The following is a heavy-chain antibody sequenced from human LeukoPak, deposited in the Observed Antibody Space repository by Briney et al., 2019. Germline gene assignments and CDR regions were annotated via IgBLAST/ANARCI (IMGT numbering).Heavy chain of an antibody. V-gene: IGHV3-23*01. Sequence: GGSLRLSCVASGFTFSRYAMSWVRQAPGKGLEWVSTISNSGGSTYYADSVKGRFTISRDYSSKTLYLQMNSLRAEDTAVYYCARDLRYFGSMDVWGQGTTVTVSS. CDR2: ISNSGGST. CDR1: GFTFSRYA. J-gene: IGHJ6*02. CDR3: ARDLRYFGSMDV. D-gene: IGHD3-9*01.